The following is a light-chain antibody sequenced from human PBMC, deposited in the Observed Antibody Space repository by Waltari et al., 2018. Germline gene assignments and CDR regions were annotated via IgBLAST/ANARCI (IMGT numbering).Light chain of an antibody. CDR1: SGHSSNV. J-gene: IGLJ3*02. CDR2: VNSDGSH. V-gene: IGLV4-69*01. Sequence: QLVLTQSPSASASLGASVKLTCTLSSGHSSNVIAWLQEQPGKGPRSLMKVNSDGSHSKGEDIPDRFSGSRSGAGRYLTLSSLQSEDEADYYCQTGGHGTWVFGGGTKLTVL. CDR3: QTGGHGTWV.